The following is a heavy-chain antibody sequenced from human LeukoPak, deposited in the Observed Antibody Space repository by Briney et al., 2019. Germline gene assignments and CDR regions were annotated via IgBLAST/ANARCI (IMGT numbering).Heavy chain of an antibody. CDR3: ARGGRIAAAGLTFDY. D-gene: IGHD6-13*01. CDR1: GGTFSSYA. CDR2: IIPIFGTA. J-gene: IGHJ4*02. V-gene: IGHV1-69*13. Sequence: PRASVKVSCKASGGTFSSYAISWVRQAPGQGLEWMGGIIPIFGTANYAQKFQGRVTITADESTSTAYMELSSLRSEDTAVYYCARGGRIAAAGLTFDYWGQGTLVTVSS.